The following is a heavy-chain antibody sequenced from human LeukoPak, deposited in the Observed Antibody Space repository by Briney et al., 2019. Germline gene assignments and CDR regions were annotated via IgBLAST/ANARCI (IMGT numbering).Heavy chain of an antibody. J-gene: IGHJ4*02. CDR3: ARGAYSSSSWGYYFDY. CDR1: GGSISSYC. V-gene: IGHV4-59*08. Sequence: PSETLSLTCTVSGGSISSYCWSWIRQPPGKGLEWIGYIYYSGSTNYNPSLKSRVTISVDTSKNQFSLKLSSVTAADTAVYYCARGAYSSSSWGYYFDYWGQGTLVTVSS. CDR2: IYYSGST. D-gene: IGHD6-6*01.